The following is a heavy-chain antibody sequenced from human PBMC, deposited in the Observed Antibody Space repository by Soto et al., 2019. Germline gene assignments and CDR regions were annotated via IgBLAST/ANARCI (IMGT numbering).Heavy chain of an antibody. CDR1: GFTFSNYA. D-gene: IGHD4-4*01. CDR3: ARDIRRGLQSLGYY. J-gene: IGHJ4*02. Sequence: QVQLVESGGGVVQPGRSLRLSCAASGFTFSNYAMHWVRQAPGKGLDWVAVISYDGSSKFYADSVKGRFTISRDNSKNTLDPQMNSRRVEATAVYYCARDIRRGLQSLGYYWGQGTLVTVSS. CDR2: ISYDGSSK. V-gene: IGHV3-30-3*01.